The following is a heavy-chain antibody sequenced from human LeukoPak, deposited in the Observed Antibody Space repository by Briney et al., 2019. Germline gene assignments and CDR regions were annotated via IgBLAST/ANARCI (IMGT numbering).Heavy chain of an antibody. CDR3: VRADDSSGYYLASQYYFDY. CDR2: INPNSGGT. J-gene: IGHJ4*02. V-gene: IGHV1-2*02. Sequence: GASVKVSCKASGYTFTGYYIHWVRQAPGQGLEWMGWINPNSGGTNYAQKFQGRVTMTRDTSISTAYMELSRLRSDDTAVYYCVRADDSSGYYLASQYYFDYWGQGTLVTVSS. D-gene: IGHD3-22*01. CDR1: GYTFTGYY.